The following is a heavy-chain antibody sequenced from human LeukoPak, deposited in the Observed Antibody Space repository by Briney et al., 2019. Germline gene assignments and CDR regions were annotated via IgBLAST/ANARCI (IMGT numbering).Heavy chain of an antibody. CDR3: ARTRAYSGYDFDY. D-gene: IGHD5-12*01. Sequence: PGGSLRLSCAASGFTVSSNYMSWVRQAPGKGLEWVSVIYSGGSTYYADSVKGRFTISRDNSKNTLYLQMNSLRAEDTAVYYCARTRAYSGYDFDYWGQGTLVTVSS. CDR2: IYSGGST. V-gene: IGHV3-53*01. J-gene: IGHJ4*02. CDR1: GFTVSSNY.